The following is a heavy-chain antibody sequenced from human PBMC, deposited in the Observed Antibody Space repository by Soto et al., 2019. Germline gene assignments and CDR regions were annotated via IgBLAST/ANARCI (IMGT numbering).Heavy chain of an antibody. V-gene: IGHV3-23*01. CDR1: GFTFTSYA. J-gene: IGHJ5*02. CDR3: EKGGYCTSISCPRWFDP. CDR2: ISATGGST. D-gene: IGHD2-2*01. Sequence: EVQLLESGGVLVQPGGSLRLSCAASGFTFTSYAMSWVRQSPGKGLEWVSGISATGGSTYYADSVKGRFTISRDNSRNTLYLQMNSLRAEDTALYYCEKGGYCTSISCPRWFDPWGQGTLVTVAS.